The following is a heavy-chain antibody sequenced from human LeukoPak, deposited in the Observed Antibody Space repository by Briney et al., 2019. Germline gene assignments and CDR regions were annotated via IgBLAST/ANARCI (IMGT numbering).Heavy chain of an antibody. D-gene: IGHD1-14*01. CDR1: GYTFTSYD. J-gene: IGHJ3*02. V-gene: IGHV1-8*03. CDR2: MNPNSGNT. CDR3: ATPQEGDAFDI. Sequence: ASVKVSCKASGYTFTSYDINWVRQATGQGLEWMGWMNPNSGNTGYAQKFQGRVTITRNTSISTAYMELSSLRSEDTAVYYCATPQEGDAFDIWGQGTMATVSS.